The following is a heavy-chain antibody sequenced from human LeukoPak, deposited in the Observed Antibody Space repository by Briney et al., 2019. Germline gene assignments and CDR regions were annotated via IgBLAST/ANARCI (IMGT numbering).Heavy chain of an antibody. D-gene: IGHD1-14*01. V-gene: IGHV1-8*01. CDR3: ARRYSHYYYYMDV. CDR2: MNPNSGRT. CDR1: GYTLTSYD. J-gene: IGHJ6*03. Sequence: ASVKVSCKASGYTLTSYDINWVRQATGQGLEWMGWMNPNSGRTGYAQNFQGRITITRNTSISTAYMELSSLRSEDTAVYYCARRYSHYYYYMDVWGKGTTVTVSS.